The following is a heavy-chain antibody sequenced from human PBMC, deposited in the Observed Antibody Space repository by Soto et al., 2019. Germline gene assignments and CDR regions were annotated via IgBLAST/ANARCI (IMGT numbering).Heavy chain of an antibody. J-gene: IGHJ4*02. D-gene: IGHD1-1*01. CDR2: ISAHNGNT. CDR3: ARGRYGDY. Sequence: QVHLVQSGAEVKKPGASVKVSCKXSGYXFTTYGITWVRQAPGQGLEWMAWISAHNGNTNYAQKVQGRVTVTRDTSTSTAYMEXXGXXXXXTXXXYCARGRYGDYWGQGALVTVSS. V-gene: IGHV1-18*01. CDR1: GYXFTTYG.